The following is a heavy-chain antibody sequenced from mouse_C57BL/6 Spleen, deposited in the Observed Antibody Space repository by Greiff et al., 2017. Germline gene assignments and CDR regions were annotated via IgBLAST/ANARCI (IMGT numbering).Heavy chain of an antibody. D-gene: IGHD4-1*01. V-gene: IGHV5-9-1*02. J-gene: IGHJ3*01. CDR3: TRGEDWDRFAY. Sequence: EVQVVESGEGLVKPGGSLKLSCAASGFTFSSYAMSWVRQTPEKRLEWVAYLSSGGDYIYYAGTGKGRFTISRDNARHTLYLQMSSLKSEDTAMYYCTRGEDWDRFAYWGQVTLVTVSA. CDR2: LSSGGDYI. CDR1: GFTFSSYA.